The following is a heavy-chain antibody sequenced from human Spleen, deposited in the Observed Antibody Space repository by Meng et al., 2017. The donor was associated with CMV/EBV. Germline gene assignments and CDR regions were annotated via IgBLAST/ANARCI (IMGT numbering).Heavy chain of an antibody. CDR2: MYYSGSS. CDR1: GDSLSSGSHY. Sequence: GSLRLSCTVSGDSLSSGSHYWSWIRQPPGKGLEWIGSMYYSGSSKYNPSLKSRVTISVATSKNQFSLKLSSVTAADTAVYYCARIRSSGYHIDYWGQGTLVTVSS. J-gene: IGHJ4*02. D-gene: IGHD3-22*01. V-gene: IGHV4-61*01. CDR3: ARIRSSGYHIDY.